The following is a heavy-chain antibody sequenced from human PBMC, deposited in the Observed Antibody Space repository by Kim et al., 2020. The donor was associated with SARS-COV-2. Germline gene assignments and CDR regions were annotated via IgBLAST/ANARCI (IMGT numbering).Heavy chain of an antibody. Sequence: SETLSLTCTVSGGSISSGGYYWSWIRQHPGKGLEWIGYIYYSGSTYYNPSLKSRVTISVDTSKNQFSLKLSSVTAADTAVYYCARDSGHYGSGSYEYYYYGMDVWGQGTTVTVSS. CDR3: ARDSGHYGSGSYEYYYYGMDV. D-gene: IGHD3-10*01. CDR1: GGSISSGGYY. CDR2: IYYSGST. J-gene: IGHJ6*02. V-gene: IGHV4-31*03.